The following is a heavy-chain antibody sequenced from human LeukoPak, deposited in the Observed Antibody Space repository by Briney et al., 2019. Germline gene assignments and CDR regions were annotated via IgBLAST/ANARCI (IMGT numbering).Heavy chain of an antibody. D-gene: IGHD3-16*01. CDR1: GFTFNSYA. CDR3: AKRGGYETQAAFDY. V-gene: IGHV3-23*01. J-gene: IGHJ4*02. Sequence: GGSLRLSCAASGFTFNSYAMSWVRQAPGKGLEWVSAISPGGSDTYYADSVRGRFTISRDNSKNTLYLQMSSLRAEDSAVYYCAKRGGYETQAAFDYWGQGTLVTVSS. CDR2: ISPGGSDT.